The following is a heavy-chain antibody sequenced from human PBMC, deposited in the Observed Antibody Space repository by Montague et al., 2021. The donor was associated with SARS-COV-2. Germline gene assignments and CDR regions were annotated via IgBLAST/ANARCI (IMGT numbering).Heavy chain of an antibody. D-gene: IGHD2-21*01. CDR2: IDHRGNT. J-gene: IGHJ4*02. CDR3: ARGTRVVGITPGFRY. Sequence: SETLSLTCAVYRGSFHIFSWGWIRQSPEKGLEWIGEIDHRGNTNYNPSLKSRVTISVDTSKNQFSLNLTSVTAADTAIYYCARGTRVVGITPGFRYWGQGTRV. V-gene: IGHV4-34*01. CDR1: RGSFHIFS.